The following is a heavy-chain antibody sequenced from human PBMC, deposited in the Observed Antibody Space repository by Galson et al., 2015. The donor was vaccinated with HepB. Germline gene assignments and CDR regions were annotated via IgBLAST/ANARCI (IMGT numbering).Heavy chain of an antibody. D-gene: IGHD2-2*01. CDR3: AKVSTSLQLLPPNDAFDI. CDR1: GFTFSSYG. V-gene: IGHV3-30*18. J-gene: IGHJ3*02. CDR2: ISYDGSNK. Sequence: SLRLSCAASGFTFSSYGMHWVRQAPGKGLEWVAVISYDGSNKYYADSVKGRFTISRDNSKNTLYLQMNSLRAEDTAVYYCAKVSTSLQLLPPNDAFDIWGQGTMVTVSS.